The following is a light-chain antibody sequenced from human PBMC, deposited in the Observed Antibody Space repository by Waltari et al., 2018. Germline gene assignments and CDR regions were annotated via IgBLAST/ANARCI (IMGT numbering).Light chain of an antibody. CDR2: KTN. CDR3: LVYMGSGIWV. J-gene: IGLJ3*02. V-gene: IGLV8-61*01. CDR1: SGSVSSTSY. Sequence: QTVVTQEPSLSVSPGGTVTLTCVLSSGSVSSTSYVSWYQQRPGQTPRTRWYKTNIRSSGVPDRFSGSSLGNKAALIITGAQADDECDYYCLVYMGSGIWVFGGGTKLTVL.